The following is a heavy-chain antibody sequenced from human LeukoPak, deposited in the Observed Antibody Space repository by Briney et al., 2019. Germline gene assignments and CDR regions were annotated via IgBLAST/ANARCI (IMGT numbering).Heavy chain of an antibody. J-gene: IGHJ4*02. CDR3: AKDAMATVTYFDY. V-gene: IGHV3-23*01. D-gene: IGHD4-17*01. CDR2: LSGSGGDT. Sequence: GGSLRLSCATSGFTFNSYAMSWVRQAPGKALEWVSGLSGSGGDTDFADSVKGRFTISRDNSRNTLYLQMNSLRSEDTAVYYCAKDAMATVTYFDYWGQGSLVTVSS. CDR1: GFTFNSYA.